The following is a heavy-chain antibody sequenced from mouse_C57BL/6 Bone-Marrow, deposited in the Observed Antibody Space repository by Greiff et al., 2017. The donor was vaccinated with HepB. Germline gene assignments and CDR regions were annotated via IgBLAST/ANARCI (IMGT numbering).Heavy chain of an antibody. CDR2: IYPGSGST. D-gene: IGHD1-1*01. CDR1: GYTFTSYW. Sequence: QVQLQQPGAELVKPGASVKMSCKASGYTFTSYWITWVKQRPGQGLEWIGDIYPGSGSTNYNEKFKSKATLTVDTSSSTAYMQLSSLTSEDSAVYYCAIQYYYGSRFAYWGQGTLVTVSA. V-gene: IGHV1-55*01. CDR3: AIQYYYGSRFAY. J-gene: IGHJ3*01.